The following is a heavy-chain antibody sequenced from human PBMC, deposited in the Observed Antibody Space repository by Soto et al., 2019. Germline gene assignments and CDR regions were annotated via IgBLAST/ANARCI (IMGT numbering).Heavy chain of an antibody. V-gene: IGHV4-34*01. J-gene: IGHJ5*02. CDR2: INHSGST. CDR3: ARGRRGLGIAARYNWFDP. D-gene: IGHD6-13*01. Sequence: LSLTCAVYGGSFSGYYWSWIRQPPGKGLEWIGEINHSGSTNYNPSLKSRVTISVDTSKNQFSLKLSSVTAADTAVYYCARGRRGLGIAARYNWFDPWGQGTLVTSPQ. CDR1: GGSFSGYY.